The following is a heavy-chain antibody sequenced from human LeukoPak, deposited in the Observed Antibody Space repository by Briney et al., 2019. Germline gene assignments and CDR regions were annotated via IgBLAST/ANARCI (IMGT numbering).Heavy chain of an antibody. CDR2: INGDGSTT. D-gene: IGHD3-22*01. CDR3: ATGNYYDSRGYYTFGH. J-gene: IGHJ1*01. CDR1: GFTFSRYW. Sequence: GGSLRLSRAASGFTFSRYWMHWVRQAPGKGLVWVSRINGDGSTTHYADSVKGGFTISRDNAKNTLYLQMNSLRAEDTAVYYCATGNYYDSRGYYTFGHWGQGTLVTVSS. V-gene: IGHV3-74*01.